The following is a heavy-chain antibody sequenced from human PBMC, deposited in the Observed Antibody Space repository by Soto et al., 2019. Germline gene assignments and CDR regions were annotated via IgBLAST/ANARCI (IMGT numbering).Heavy chain of an antibody. CDR1: GYTLSELS. Sequence: QVQLVQSGAEVKKPGASVKVSCKVSGYTLSELSMHWVRQAPGKGLEWLGLFDPEDGETIYAQKFQGRVTMTEDKNTYTAYMELSSLRSEDTAVYYCTTPSGYTYDPFGMDVWGHGTPVTVSS. V-gene: IGHV1-24*01. J-gene: IGHJ6*02. CDR3: TTPSGYTYDPFGMDV. CDR2: FDPEDGET. D-gene: IGHD5-18*01.